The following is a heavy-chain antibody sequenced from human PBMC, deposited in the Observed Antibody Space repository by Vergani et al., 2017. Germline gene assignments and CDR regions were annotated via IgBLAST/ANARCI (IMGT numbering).Heavy chain of an antibody. CDR3: ARDDYYGSGSYSYYFDY. Sequence: EVQLVESGGGVLRPGGSLRLSCAASGFTFADYGMTWVRPAPGKGLEWVSGINWNGGSTGYADSGKGRFTRSRDNAKNSLYLQMNSLRPEETALYYCARDDYYGSGSYSYYFDYWGQGTLVTVSS. CDR2: INWNGGST. D-gene: IGHD3-10*01. CDR1: GFTFADYG. V-gene: IGHV3-20*04. J-gene: IGHJ4*02.